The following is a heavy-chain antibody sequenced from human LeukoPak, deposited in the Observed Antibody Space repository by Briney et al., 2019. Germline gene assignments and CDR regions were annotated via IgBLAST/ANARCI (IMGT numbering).Heavy chain of an antibody. CDR3: ARGPGMATIKD. J-gene: IGHJ4*02. CDR2: IYYSGTT. CDR1: GGSISSHY. Sequence: PSETLSLTCFVSGGSISSHYWSWIRQPPGKGLEFIGNIYYSGTTIYNPSLKSRVTIPIDTSKHQFSLKLTSVTAADTAVYYCARGPGMATIKDWGQGTLVTVSS. V-gene: IGHV4-59*11. D-gene: IGHD5-24*01.